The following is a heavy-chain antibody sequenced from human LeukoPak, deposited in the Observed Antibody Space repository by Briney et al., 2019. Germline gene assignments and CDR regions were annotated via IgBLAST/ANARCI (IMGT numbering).Heavy chain of an antibody. V-gene: IGHV6-1*01. CDR3: ALLRERDNWNYDWFDP. J-gene: IGHJ5*02. CDR1: GDSVPSNSAA. Sequence: SQTLSLTCAISGDSVPSNSAAWNWIRQSPSRGLEWLGRTYYRSKWYNDYAVSVKSRITINPDTSKNQFSLQLNSVTPEDTAVYYCALLRERDNWNYDWFDPWGQGTLVTVSS. CDR2: TYYRSKWYN. D-gene: IGHD1-7*01.